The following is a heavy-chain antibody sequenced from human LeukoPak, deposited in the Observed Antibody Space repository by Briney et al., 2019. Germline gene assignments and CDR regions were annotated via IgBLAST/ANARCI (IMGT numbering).Heavy chain of an antibody. D-gene: IGHD3-10*01. J-gene: IGHJ3*02. V-gene: IGHV3-66*01. Sequence: GGSLRLSCAASGFTVSSDYMSWVRQAPGKGLEWVSVIYSGGTTHYADSVKGRFTISRDNSRNTLYLQMNSLRAEDTAVYYCARGPYGSSGTPDAFDIWGQGTMVTVSS. CDR1: GFTVSSDY. CDR3: ARGPYGSSGTPDAFDI. CDR2: IYSGGTT.